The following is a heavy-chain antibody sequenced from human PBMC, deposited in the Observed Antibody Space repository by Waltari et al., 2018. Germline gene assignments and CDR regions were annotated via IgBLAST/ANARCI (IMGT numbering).Heavy chain of an antibody. Sequence: VRLVESGGGFIHPGGSMRLSGAASGLSVGNNYMHWVRQAPGKGLEWVSVIYTGEMTYYSDAVKGRFTISRDISKNMVYLQMNNLRAEDTALYYCARDTTSRERAGDWGQGTLVTVSS. CDR3: ARDTTSRERAGD. D-gene: IGHD1-1*01. J-gene: IGHJ4*02. CDR1: GLSVGNNY. V-gene: IGHV3-53*01. CDR2: IYTGEMT.